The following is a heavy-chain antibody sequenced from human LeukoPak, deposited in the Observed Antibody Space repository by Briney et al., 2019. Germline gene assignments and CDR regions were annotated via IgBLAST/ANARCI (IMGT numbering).Heavy chain of an antibody. V-gene: IGHV3-7*01. J-gene: IGHJ6*03. CDR1: GFTFSSYW. Sequence: GSLRLSCAASGFTFSSYWMSWVRQAPGKGLEWVANIKQDGSEKYYVDSVKGRFTISRDNAKNSLYLQMNSLRAEDTAVYYCARDVVGATWFYYYYYMDVWGKGTRSPSP. CDR3: ARDVVGATWFYYYYYMDV. D-gene: IGHD1-26*01. CDR2: IKQDGSEK.